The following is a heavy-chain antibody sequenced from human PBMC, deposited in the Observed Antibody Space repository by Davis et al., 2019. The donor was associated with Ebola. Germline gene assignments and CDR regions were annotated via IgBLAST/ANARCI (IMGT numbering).Heavy chain of an antibody. CDR2: IYYSGST. CDR3: ARAAMIVEWSWFDP. CDR1: GGSISSYY. Sequence: SETLSLTCTVPGGSISSYYWSWNRQPPGKGLEWNGYIYYSGSTNYNPSLKSRVTISVDKSKNQFSLKLGSVTAADTAVYYCARAAMIVEWSWFDPWGQGTLVTVSS. D-gene: IGHD3-22*01. V-gene: IGHV4-59*01. J-gene: IGHJ5*02.